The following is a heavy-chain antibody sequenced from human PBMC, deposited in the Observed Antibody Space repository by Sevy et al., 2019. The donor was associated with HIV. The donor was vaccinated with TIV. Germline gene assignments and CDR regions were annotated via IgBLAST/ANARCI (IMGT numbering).Heavy chain of an antibody. D-gene: IGHD3-10*01. Sequence: GGSLRLSCAASGFSFSSYPMNWVRQAPGKGLEWVSSISGSSNYIYYADSLRGRFTISRDNAKNSLYLQMNSLRAEDTAVYYCARPYGSGSWEAFDIWGQGTTVTVSS. J-gene: IGHJ3*02. V-gene: IGHV3-21*01. CDR3: ARPYGSGSWEAFDI. CDR1: GFSFSSYP. CDR2: ISGSSNYI.